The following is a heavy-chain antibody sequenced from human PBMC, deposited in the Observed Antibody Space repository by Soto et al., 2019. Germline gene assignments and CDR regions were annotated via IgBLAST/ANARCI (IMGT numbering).Heavy chain of an antibody. V-gene: IGHV4-4*02. D-gene: IGHD2-2*01. CDR3: ARNGDCTSGICYVGWFDP. CDR2: ISHYGNT. Sequence: QVQLQESGPGLVEPSGTLSLTCGVSGGSMRNDDWWSWVRQTPGKGLEWIGEISHYGNTNYNPSLKRRVTLSIDPSKNQFSLKVRSLTAADTAMYYCARNGDCTSGICYVGWFDPWGQGTLVSVSS. J-gene: IGHJ5*02. CDR1: GGSMRNDDW.